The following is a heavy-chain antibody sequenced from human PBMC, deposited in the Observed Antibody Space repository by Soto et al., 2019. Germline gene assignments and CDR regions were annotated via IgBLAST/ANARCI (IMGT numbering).Heavy chain of an antibody. CDR2: IYYSGST. CDR3: GGGYIWGSYPITDY. J-gene: IGHJ4*02. V-gene: IGHV4-59*01. D-gene: IGHD3-16*01. Sequence: SETLSLTCTVSGGSIGSYYWSWIRQPPGKGLEWIGYIYYSGSTNYNPSLKSRVTISVDTSKNQFSLKLSSVTAADTAVYYCGGGYIWGSYPITDYWGQGTLVTVSS. CDR1: GGSIGSYY.